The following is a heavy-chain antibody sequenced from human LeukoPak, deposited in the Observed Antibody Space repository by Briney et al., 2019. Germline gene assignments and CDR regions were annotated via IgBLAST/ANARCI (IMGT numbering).Heavy chain of an antibody. CDR1: GDSVSSNSAA. V-gene: IGHV6-1*01. J-gene: IGHJ4*02. CDR2: TYYRSKWYN. CDR3: ARGEGNSFGY. Sequence: SQTLSLTCAISGDSVSSNSAAWNWIRQSPSRGLEWLGGTYYRSKWYNEYAESVKSRITISPDTSKNQFSLQLNSVTPEDTAVYYCARGEGNSFGYWGQGTLVTVSS.